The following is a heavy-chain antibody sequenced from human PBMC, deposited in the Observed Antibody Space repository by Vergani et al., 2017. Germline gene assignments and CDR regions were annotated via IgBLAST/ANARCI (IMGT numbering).Heavy chain of an antibody. CDR3: AREDCSSTSCDNSGYYYYYYGRDV. Sequence: EVQLVESGGGLVQPGGSLRLSCAASGFTFSSYWMSWVRQAPGKGLEWVANRKQDGSEKYYVDSVKGRFTISRDNAKNSLYLQMNSLRAEDTAVYYCAREDCSSTSCDNSGYYYYYYGRDVWGQGTTVTVSS. CDR1: GFTFSSYW. J-gene: IGHJ6*02. V-gene: IGHV3-7*01. D-gene: IGHD2-2*02. CDR2: RKQDGSEK.